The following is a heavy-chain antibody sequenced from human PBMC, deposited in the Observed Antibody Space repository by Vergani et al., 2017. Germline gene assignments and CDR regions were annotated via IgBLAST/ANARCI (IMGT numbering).Heavy chain of an antibody. Sequence: EQLVESGGGLVKPGGSLRLSCEASGFIFSTYAMSWVRQAPGKGLEWVSGISASGAPTYYADSVKGRVTISRDNSKNTLYLQMNSLRVEDTAVYYCARAYGRYDWFDYWGQRTLVTVSS. CDR1: GFIFSTYA. CDR3: ARAYGRYDWFDY. CDR2: ISASGAPT. J-gene: IGHJ4*01. D-gene: IGHD1-20*01. V-gene: IGHV3-23*04.